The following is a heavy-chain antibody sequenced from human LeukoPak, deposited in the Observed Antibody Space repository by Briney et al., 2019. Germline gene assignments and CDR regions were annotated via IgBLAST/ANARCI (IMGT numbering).Heavy chain of an antibody. D-gene: IGHD3-16*01. CDR3: ARSMAYGLNDQ. J-gene: IGHJ4*02. CDR2: IYSGGST. Sequence: PGGSLRLSCAASGLTFSTTYMSGVRQAPGMGPEWLSIIYSGGSTYYTDPVKGRFTISRENSKNTLYLQMNSLRADDTAVYYCARSMAYGLNDQWGQGTLVTVS. CDR1: GLTFSTTY. V-gene: IGHV3-53*01.